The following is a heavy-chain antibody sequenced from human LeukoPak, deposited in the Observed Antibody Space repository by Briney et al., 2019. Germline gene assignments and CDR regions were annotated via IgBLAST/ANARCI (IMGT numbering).Heavy chain of an antibody. CDR1: GYTFTSYD. CDR2: MNPNSGNT. V-gene: IGHV1-8*01. J-gene: IGHJ6*02. CDR3: ARAGYSSGSPRYYYYGMDV. Sequence: GASVKVSCKASGYTFTSYDINWVRQATGQGLEWMGWMNPNSGNTGYAQKFQGRVTMTRNTSISTAYMELSSLRSEDTAVYYCARAGYSSGSPRYYYYGMDVWGQGTTVTVSS. D-gene: IGHD6-19*01.